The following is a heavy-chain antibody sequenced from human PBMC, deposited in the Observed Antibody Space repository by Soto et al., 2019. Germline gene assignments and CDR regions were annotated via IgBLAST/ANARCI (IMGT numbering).Heavy chain of an antibody. D-gene: IGHD6-6*01. CDR2: IYPGDSDT. CDR1: GYSFTSYW. V-gene: IGHV5-51*01. Sequence: PGESLKISCKGSGYSFTSYWIGWVRQMPGKGLEWMGIIYPGDSDTRYSPSFQGQVTISADKSISTAYLQWSSLKASDTAMYYCARHQFSSSSSYYCYYYMDVWGKGTTVTVSS. J-gene: IGHJ6*03. CDR3: ARHQFSSSSSYYCYYYMDV.